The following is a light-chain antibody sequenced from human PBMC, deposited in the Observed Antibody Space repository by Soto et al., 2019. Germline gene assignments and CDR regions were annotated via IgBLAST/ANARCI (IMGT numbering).Light chain of an antibody. CDR3: QQRSNGPTIT. Sequence: EIVLTQSPATLSLSPGERATLSCRASQSVGSYLAWYQQKPGQAPRLLIYDASNRATGIPARFSGSGSGTDCTLTISSREPEEVAGYYWQQRSNGPTITVGQGTRLEIK. CDR2: DAS. V-gene: IGKV3-11*01. J-gene: IGKJ5*01. CDR1: QSVGSY.